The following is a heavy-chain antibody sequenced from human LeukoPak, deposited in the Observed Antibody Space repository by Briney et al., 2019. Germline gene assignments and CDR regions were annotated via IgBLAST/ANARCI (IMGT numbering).Heavy chain of an antibody. D-gene: IGHD6-19*01. V-gene: IGHV1-69*01. CDR2: IIPIFGTA. CDR1: GGTFSSYA. Sequence: SVKVSCKASGGTFSSYAISWVRQAPGQGLEWMGGIIPIFGTANYAQKLQGRVTITADDSTSTDYMELSSMSTKAPAVYYCARSRYSSGWYFGFSFDYWGQGTLVTVSS. J-gene: IGHJ4*02. CDR3: ARSRYSSGWYFGFSFDY.